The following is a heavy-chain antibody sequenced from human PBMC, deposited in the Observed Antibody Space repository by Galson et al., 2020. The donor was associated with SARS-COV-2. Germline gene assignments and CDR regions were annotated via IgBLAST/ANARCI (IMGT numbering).Heavy chain of an antibody. Sequence: GGSLRLSCAASGFTVSSNYMSWVRQAPGKGLEWVSVIYSGGSTYYADSVKGRFTISRDNSKNTLYLQMNSLRAEDTAVYYCASEIGIAVAGTIIYWGQGTLVTVSS. J-gene: IGHJ4*02. CDR1: GFTVSSNY. D-gene: IGHD6-19*01. CDR2: IYSGGST. CDR3: ASEIGIAVAGTIIY. V-gene: IGHV3-53*01.